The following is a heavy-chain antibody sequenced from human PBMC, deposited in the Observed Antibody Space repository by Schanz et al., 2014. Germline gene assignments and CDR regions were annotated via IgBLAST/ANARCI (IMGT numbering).Heavy chain of an antibody. D-gene: IGHD3-10*01. CDR3: AGSRCEFYFDY. J-gene: IGHJ4*02. Sequence: EVQLLESGGGLVQPGGSLRLSCAASGFTFSSYAMSWVRQAPGKGLEWVSAISGSGGSTYYADSVKGRFAISRDNAKNSLYLQMNSLRAEDTAVYYCAGSRCEFYFDYWGQGTLVTVSS. CDR1: GFTFSSYA. CDR2: ISGSGGST. V-gene: IGHV3-23*01.